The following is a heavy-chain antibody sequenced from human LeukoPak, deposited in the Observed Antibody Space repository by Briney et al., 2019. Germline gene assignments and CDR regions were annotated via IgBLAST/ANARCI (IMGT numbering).Heavy chain of an antibody. J-gene: IGHJ5*02. CDR3: ARLFRYYDFWSGYLGDNWFDP. D-gene: IGHD3-3*01. V-gene: IGHV4-59*08. Sequence: SETLSLTCTVSGGSISSYYWSWIRQPPGKGLEWIGYIYYSGSTNYNPSLKSRVTISVDTSKNQFSLKLSSVTAADTAVYYCARLFRYYDFWSGYLGDNWFDPWGQGTLVTASS. CDR1: GGSISSYY. CDR2: IYYSGST.